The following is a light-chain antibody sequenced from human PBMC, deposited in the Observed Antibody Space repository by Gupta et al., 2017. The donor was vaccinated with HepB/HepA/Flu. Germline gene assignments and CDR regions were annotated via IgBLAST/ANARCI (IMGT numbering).Light chain of an antibody. CDR1: SCDVGSNNL. V-gene: IGLV2-23*02. Sequence: SALPQSASVSGSPGPSSTISCTGTSCDVGSNNLVSWYHPHPGKSPNLIIYEVTKCTAGVASRFSGSKSGNTASLTISERKEEDADDYYRCSDAGPGSWVFGGGTKLTVL. CDR3: CSDAGPGSWV. CDR2: EVT. J-gene: IGLJ3*02.